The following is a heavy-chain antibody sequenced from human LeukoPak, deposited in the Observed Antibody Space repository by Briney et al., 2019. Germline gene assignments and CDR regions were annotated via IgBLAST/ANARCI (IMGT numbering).Heavy chain of an antibody. CDR1: GGSFSGYY. V-gene: IGHV4-34*01. D-gene: IGHD6-19*01. CDR2: INHSGST. CDR3: ARVLRGGYSSGWYTGNYYYYMDV. Sequence: SETLSLTCAVYGGSFSGYYWSWIRQPPGKGLEWIGEINHSGSTNYNPSFKSRVTISVDTSKNQFPLKLSSVTAAATAVYYCARVLRGGYSSGWYTGNYYYYMDVWGKGTTVTVSS. J-gene: IGHJ6*03.